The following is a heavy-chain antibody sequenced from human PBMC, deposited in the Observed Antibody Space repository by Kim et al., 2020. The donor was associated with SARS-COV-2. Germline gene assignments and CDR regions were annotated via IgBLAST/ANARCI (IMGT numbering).Heavy chain of an antibody. CDR2: ISNNGAGT. D-gene: IGHD6-19*01. CDR3: AKVYTVAGKSHSFDY. Sequence: GGSLRLSCAASGFTFSTYGMAWVRQAPGKGLEFVSIISNNGAGTFYADAVQGRFTISRDNSKNTLSLQMNSLRVDDTAVYFCAKVYTVAGKSHSFDYWGQGSLVIVSS. J-gene: IGHJ4*02. CDR1: GFTFSTYG. V-gene: IGHV3-23*01.